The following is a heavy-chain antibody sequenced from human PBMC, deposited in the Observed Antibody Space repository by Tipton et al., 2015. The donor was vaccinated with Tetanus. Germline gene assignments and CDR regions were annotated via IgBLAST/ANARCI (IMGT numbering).Heavy chain of an antibody. V-gene: IGHV4-4*02. CDR3: ASLARYQQWLVHLAFDI. CDR1: GGSISSSNW. J-gene: IGHJ3*02. D-gene: IGHD6-19*01. Sequence: TLSLTCAVSGGSISSSNWWSWVRQPPGKGLEWIGEIYHSGSTNYNPSLKSRVTISVDKSKNQLSLKLSSVTAADTAVYYCASLARYQQWLVHLAFDIWGQGTMVTVSS. CDR2: IYHSGST.